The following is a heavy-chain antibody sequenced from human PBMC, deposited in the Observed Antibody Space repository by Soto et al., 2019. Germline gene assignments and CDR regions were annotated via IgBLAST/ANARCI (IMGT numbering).Heavy chain of an antibody. CDR1: GGSISSSSYY. D-gene: IGHD3-22*01. J-gene: IGHJ4*02. CDR2: IYYSGST. V-gene: IGHV4-39*01. Sequence: QLQLQESGPGLVKPSETLSLTCTVSGGSISSSSYYWGWIRQPPGKGLEWIGSIYYSGSTYYNPSLKSRVTISVDTSKNQFSLKLSSVTAADTAVYYCARKGRITMTYDYWGQGTLVTVSS. CDR3: ARKGRITMTYDY.